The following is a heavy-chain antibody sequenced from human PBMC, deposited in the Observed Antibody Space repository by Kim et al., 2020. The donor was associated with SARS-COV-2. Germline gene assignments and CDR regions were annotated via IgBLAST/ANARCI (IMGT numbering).Heavy chain of an antibody. CDR2: YPGDSDT. Sequence: YPGDSDTSYSPSFQGQVTISANKSISTAYLQWSSLKASETAMYYCARIGDYWGQGTLVTVSS. D-gene: IGHD2-15*01. J-gene: IGHJ4*02. V-gene: IGHV5-51*01. CDR3: ARIGDY.